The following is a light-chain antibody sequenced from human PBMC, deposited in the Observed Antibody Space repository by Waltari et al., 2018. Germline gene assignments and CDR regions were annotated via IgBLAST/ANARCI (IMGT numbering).Light chain of an antibody. V-gene: IGLV2-14*01. CDR3: GSYTTSSRDYV. CDR1: STDIGGYNY. Sequence: QSALTQPASVSGSPGQSITISCTGTSTDIGGYNYVPWYQQYPGKTPKLMIYEVNNRPSEVSNRFSGSKSGNTASLTISELQAEDEADYYCGSYTTSSRDYVFGTGTKVTVL. CDR2: EVN. J-gene: IGLJ1*01.